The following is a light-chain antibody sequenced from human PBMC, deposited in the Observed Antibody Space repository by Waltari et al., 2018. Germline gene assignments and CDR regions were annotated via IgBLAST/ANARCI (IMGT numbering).Light chain of an antibody. Sequence: QSALTQPASVSGSPGQSITISCTGASSDVWSYNLVSWYRQHPGKAPKLVIYEVNRRPSGVSHRFSGSKSGNTASLTISGLQTEDEADYFCCSYAGSSTYVFGTGTKVTVL. CDR3: CSYAGSSTYV. J-gene: IGLJ1*01. CDR1: SSDVWSYNL. CDR2: EVN. V-gene: IGLV2-23*02.